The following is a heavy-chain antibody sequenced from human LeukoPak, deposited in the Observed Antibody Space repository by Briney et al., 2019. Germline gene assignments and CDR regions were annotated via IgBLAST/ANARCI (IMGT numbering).Heavy chain of an antibody. CDR2: TYYSGST. V-gene: IGHV4-59*01. CDR3: ARGLGLYSSSWYY. Sequence: PSETLSLTCTVSGGSISSYYWSWIRQPPGKGLEWIGYTYYSGSTNYNPSLKSRVTISVDTSKNQFSLKLSSVTAADTAVYYCARGLGLYSSSWYYWGQGTLVTVSS. D-gene: IGHD6-13*01. CDR1: GGSISSYY. J-gene: IGHJ4*02.